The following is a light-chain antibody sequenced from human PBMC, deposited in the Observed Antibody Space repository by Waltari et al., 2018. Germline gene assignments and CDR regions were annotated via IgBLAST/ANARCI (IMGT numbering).Light chain of an antibody. CDR2: AAS. CDR1: QGISRY. Sequence: IQLTQSPSSLSASVGDRVTTTCRARQGISRYLAWYQQKPGKAPKPLIYAASTLQSRVPSRFSGSGSGTEFTLTISSLQPEDFATYYCQQLNSYPSWTFGQGTKVEIK. J-gene: IGKJ1*01. V-gene: IGKV1-9*01. CDR3: QQLNSYPSWT.